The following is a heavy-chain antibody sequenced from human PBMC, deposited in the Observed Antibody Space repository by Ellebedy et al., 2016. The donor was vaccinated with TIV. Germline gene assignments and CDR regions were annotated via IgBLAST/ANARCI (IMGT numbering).Heavy chain of an antibody. J-gene: IGHJ4*02. CDR2: ISWDGGST. CDR3: ARAPTITTNYDY. D-gene: IGHD5-12*01. CDR1: GFTFDDYN. V-gene: IGHV3-43*01. Sequence: PGGSLRLSCAASGFTFDDYNMHWVRQAPGKGLEWGSHISWDGGSTYYADSVKGRFTISRDNYKNTVYLQMNSLTAEDTALYYCARAPTITTNYDYWGQGTLVAVSS.